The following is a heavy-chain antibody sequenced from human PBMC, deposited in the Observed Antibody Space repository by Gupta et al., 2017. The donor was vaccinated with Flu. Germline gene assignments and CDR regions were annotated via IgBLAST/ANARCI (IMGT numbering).Heavy chain of an antibody. CDR3: ARTGYSSSYFDY. Sequence: WIRQPPGKGLEWIGSIYYSGSTYYNPSLKSRVTISVDTSKNQFSLKLSSVTAADTAVYYCARTGYSSSYFDYWGQGTLVTGSS. D-gene: IGHD6-6*01. CDR2: IYYSGST. J-gene: IGHJ4*02. V-gene: IGHV4-39*01.